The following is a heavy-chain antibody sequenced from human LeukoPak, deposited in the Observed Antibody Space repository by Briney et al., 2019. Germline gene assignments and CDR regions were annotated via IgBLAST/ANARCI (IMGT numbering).Heavy chain of an antibody. Sequence: SETLSLTCSVSGDSITGYYWGWIRQPPGKGLEWIGYIYYSGSTNYNPSLKSRVTISVDTSKNQFSLKLSSVTAADTAVYYCARVGSYGPYYYMDVWGKGTTVAVSS. CDR1: GDSITGYY. CDR2: IYYSGST. J-gene: IGHJ6*03. D-gene: IGHD5-18*01. CDR3: ARVGSYGPYYYMDV. V-gene: IGHV4-59*01.